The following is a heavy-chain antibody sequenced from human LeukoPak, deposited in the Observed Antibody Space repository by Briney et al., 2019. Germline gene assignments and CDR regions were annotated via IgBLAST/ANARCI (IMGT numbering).Heavy chain of an antibody. V-gene: IGHV4-39*01. Sequence: SEILSLTCTVSGGSISSSSYYWGWIRQPPGKGLEWIGSIYYSGSTYYNPSLKSRVTISVDTSKNQFSLKLSSVTAADTAVYYCARHGSVAYYDILTGYGARGYFDYWGQGTLVTVSS. CDR3: ARHGSVAYYDILTGYGARGYFDY. CDR2: IYYSGST. CDR1: GGSISSSSYY. J-gene: IGHJ4*02. D-gene: IGHD3-9*01.